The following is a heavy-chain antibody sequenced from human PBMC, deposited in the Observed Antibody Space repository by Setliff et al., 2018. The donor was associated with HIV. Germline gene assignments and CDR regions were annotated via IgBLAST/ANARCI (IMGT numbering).Heavy chain of an antibody. J-gene: IGHJ3*02. CDR1: GASISSSSYY. V-gene: IGHV4-39*01. D-gene: IGHD6-13*01. CDR3: ARRSSWYGDAFDI. CDR2: IYYSGST. Sequence: SETLSLTCTVSGASISSSSYYWDWVRQPPGKGLEWIGSIYYSGSTYYNPSLKRRVTISVDTSKNQFSLKLSSVTAADTAVYYCARRSSWYGDAFDIWGQGTLVTVSS.